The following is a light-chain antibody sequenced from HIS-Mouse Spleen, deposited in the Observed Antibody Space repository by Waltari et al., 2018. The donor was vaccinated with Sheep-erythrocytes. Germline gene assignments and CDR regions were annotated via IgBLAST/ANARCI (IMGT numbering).Light chain of an antibody. CDR3: CSYAGSSTPWV. J-gene: IGLJ3*02. CDR2: EGS. Sequence: QSALTQPASVCGSPGQSITISCTGTSSDVGSYNLVSWYQQHPGKAPKLMIYEGSKRPSGVSNRFSGSKSGNTASLTISGLQAEDEADYYCCSYAGSSTPWVFGGGTKLTVL. V-gene: IGLV2-23*01. CDR1: SSDVGSYNL.